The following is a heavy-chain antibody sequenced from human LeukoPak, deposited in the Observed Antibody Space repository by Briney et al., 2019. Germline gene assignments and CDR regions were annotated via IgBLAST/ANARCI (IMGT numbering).Heavy chain of an antibody. J-gene: IGHJ4*02. CDR2: ISGSGGST. Sequence: PGGSLRLSCAASGFTFSSYAMSWVRQAPGKGLEWVSAISGSGGSTYYADSVKGRFTISRDNSKSTLYLQMNSLRAEDTAVYYCAKDRTGYSSSWLDYWGQGTLVTVSS. CDR1: GFTFSSYA. D-gene: IGHD6-13*01. CDR3: AKDRTGYSSSWLDY. V-gene: IGHV3-23*01.